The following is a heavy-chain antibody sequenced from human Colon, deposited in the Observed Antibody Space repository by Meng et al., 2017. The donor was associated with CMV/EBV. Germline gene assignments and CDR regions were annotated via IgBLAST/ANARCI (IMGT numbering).Heavy chain of an antibody. CDR2: IKYDGRST. Sequence: CAASGFTFSDSWMHWVRQAPGKGLVWVSRIKYDGRSTTYADSVKGRFTISRDNAQNTVYLQMNSLRAEDTAVYYCAKYCSSGACFDYWGQGTLVTVSS. CDR3: AKYCSSGACFDY. J-gene: IGHJ4*02. D-gene: IGHD2-2*01. V-gene: IGHV3-74*03. CDR1: GFTFSDSW.